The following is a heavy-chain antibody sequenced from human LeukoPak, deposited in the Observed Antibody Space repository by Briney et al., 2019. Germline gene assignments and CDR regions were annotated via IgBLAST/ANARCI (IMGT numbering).Heavy chain of an antibody. J-gene: IGHJ4*02. CDR3: ARAREAPANVFPDH. D-gene: IGHD2-15*01. CDR2: INQDESEK. CDR1: GFTFSRYW. Sequence: GGSLRLSCAASGFTFSRYWMTWVRQSPGKGLEWVANINQDESEKYYGDSVTGRFTISRDNAENSLFLQMNSLRADVTGVYYCARAREAPANVFPDHWGQGVVVTVSS. V-gene: IGHV3-7*01.